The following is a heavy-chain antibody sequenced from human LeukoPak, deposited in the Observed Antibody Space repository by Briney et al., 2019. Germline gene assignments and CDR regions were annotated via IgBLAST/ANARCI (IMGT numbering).Heavy chain of an antibody. CDR2: IIPIFGTA. D-gene: IGHD4-23*01. CDR1: GGTFRSYA. J-gene: IGHJ4*02. V-gene: IGHV1-69*01. Sequence: SVKVSCKASGGTFRSYAISWVRQAPGQGLEWMGGIIPIFGTANYAQKFQGRVTITADESTSTAYMELSSLRSEDTAVYYCARDPTVVTPRDGFDYWGQGTLVTGSS. CDR3: ARDPTVVTPRDGFDY.